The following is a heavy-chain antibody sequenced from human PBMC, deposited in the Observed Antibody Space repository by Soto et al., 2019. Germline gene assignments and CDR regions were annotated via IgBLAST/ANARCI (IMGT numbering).Heavy chain of an antibody. V-gene: IGHV4-38-2*01. CDR3: ACVKESGYDYAHWLVPYCFDY. Sequence: KASETLSLTCAVSGYSISSGYYWGWIRQPPGEGLEWIGSLYHSGSTYYNPSLKSRVIISVDTSTNQFSLKLSSVTAADTAVYYCACVKESGYDYAHWLVPYCFDYWGQGTLVTVSS. CDR1: GYSISSGYY. D-gene: IGHD5-12*01. J-gene: IGHJ4*02. CDR2: LYHSGST.